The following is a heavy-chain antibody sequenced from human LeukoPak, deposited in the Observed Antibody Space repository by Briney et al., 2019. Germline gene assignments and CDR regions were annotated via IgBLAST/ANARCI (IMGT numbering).Heavy chain of an antibody. CDR2: IYYSGST. D-gene: IGHD3-3*01. J-gene: IGHJ4*02. CDR1: GGSIRSYY. CDR3: ARASLDYDFWSGYVY. V-gene: IGHV4-59*13. Sequence: KPSETLSLTCTVSGGSIRSYYWSWMREPRGKALEWIGYIYYSGSTNYNPSLKSRVTISVDTSKNQFSLKLSSVPAADTAVYYCARASLDYDFWSGYVYWGQGTLVTVPS.